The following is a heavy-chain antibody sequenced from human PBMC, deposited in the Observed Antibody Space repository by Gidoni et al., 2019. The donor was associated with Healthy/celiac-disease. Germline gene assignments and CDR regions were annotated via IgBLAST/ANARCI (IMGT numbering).Heavy chain of an antibody. Sequence: QVTLKESGPVLVKHTENLTLTCTVSGFSLSNARMGVSWIRQPPGNALECLPHIFSNYEKSYSTSLKSRLTISKDSSKSQVVLTMTNMDPVDTSTYYCARIAEYGDYVWWFDPWGQGTLVTVSS. CDR1: GFSLSNARMG. D-gene: IGHD4-17*01. J-gene: IGHJ5*02. CDR2: IFSNYEK. CDR3: ARIAEYGDYVWWFDP. V-gene: IGHV2-26*01.